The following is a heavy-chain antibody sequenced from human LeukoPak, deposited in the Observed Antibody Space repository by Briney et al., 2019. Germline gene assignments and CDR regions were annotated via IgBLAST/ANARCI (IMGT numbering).Heavy chain of an antibody. CDR1: GGSISTYY. CDR3: ARQNYGSAPLRY. J-gene: IGHJ4*02. Sequence: SETLPLTCTVSGGSISTYYWSWIRQPPGKGLEWIGYIYHSGSTKYNPSLKSRVTISVDTSKNQFSLKLSSVIAADTAVYFCARQNYGSAPLRYWGQGTLVTVSS. CDR2: IYHSGST. V-gene: IGHV4-59*08. D-gene: IGHD3-10*01.